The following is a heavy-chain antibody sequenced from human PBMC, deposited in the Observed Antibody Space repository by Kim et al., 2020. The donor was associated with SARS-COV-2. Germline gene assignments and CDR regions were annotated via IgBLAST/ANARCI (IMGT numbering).Heavy chain of an antibody. CDR3: AKDWGNYDFWANNWFDP. V-gene: IGHV3-23*01. J-gene: IGHJ5*02. Sequence: GGSLRLSCAASGFTFSSYAMSWVRQAPGKGLEWVSAISGSGGSTYYADSVKGRFTISRDNSKNTLYLQMNSLRAEDTAVYYCAKDWGNYDFWANNWFDPWGQGTLVTVSS. D-gene: IGHD3-3*01. CDR2: ISGSGGST. CDR1: GFTFSSYA.